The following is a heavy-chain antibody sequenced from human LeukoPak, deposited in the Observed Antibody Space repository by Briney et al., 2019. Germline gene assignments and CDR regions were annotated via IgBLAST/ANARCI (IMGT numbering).Heavy chain of an antibody. D-gene: IGHD5-24*01. CDR2: ISGSGGST. CDR3: TRLAYTATTYVGY. V-gene: IGHV3-23*01. CDR1: KFNFNSYG. Sequence: PGGSLRLSCTTSKFNFNSYGMTWVRQAPGKGLEWVSSISGSGGSTQYAASVQGRFTISRDNSKNTAYLQMNSLKTEDTAVYYCTRLAYTATTYVGYWGQGTLVTVSS. J-gene: IGHJ4*02.